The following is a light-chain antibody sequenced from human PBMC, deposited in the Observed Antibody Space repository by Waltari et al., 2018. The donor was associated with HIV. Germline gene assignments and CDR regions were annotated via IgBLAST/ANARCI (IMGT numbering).Light chain of an antibody. J-gene: IGLJ3*02. CDR1: SFNIGSNY. CDR2: RNN. Sequence: QSMLTQPPSTSATPGQPLAISCSGSSFNIGSNYVCWYQHLPGTAPKLLIYRNNQRPSGVPDRFSGSKSGTSAALPISGLRSEDEADYYCATWDDSLIWVFGGGTRLTVL. V-gene: IGLV1-47*01. CDR3: ATWDDSLIWV.